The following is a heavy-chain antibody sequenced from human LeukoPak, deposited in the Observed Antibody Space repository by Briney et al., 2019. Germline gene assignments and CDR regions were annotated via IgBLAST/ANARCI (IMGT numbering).Heavy chain of an antibody. CDR1: GFTFSDYY. CDR2: INHSGST. J-gene: IGHJ4*02. Sequence: GSLRLSCAASGFTFSDYYMSWIRQAPGKGLEWIGEINHSGSTNYNPSLKSRVTISVDTSKNQFSLKLSSVTAADTAVYYCARADYYDSSGFLFDYWGQGTLVTVSS. V-gene: IGHV4-34*01. D-gene: IGHD3-22*01. CDR3: ARADYYDSSGFLFDY.